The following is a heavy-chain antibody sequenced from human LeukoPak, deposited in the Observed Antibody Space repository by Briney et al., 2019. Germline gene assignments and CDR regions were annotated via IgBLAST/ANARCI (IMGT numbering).Heavy chain of an antibody. V-gene: IGHV1-2*02. J-gene: IGHJ4*02. CDR1: GYTFTGYY. Sequence: ASVKVSCKVSGYTFTGYYMHWVRQAPGQGLEWMGWINPNSGGTNYAQKFQGRVTMTRDTSISTAYMELSRLRSDDTAVYYCARFPRGIMIGEKFDYWGQGTLVTVSS. CDR3: ARFPRGIMIGEKFDY. CDR2: INPNSGGT. D-gene: IGHD3-16*01.